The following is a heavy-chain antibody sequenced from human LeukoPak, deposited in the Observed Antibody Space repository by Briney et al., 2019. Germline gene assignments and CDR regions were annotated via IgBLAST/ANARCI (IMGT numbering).Heavy chain of an antibody. Sequence: GGSLRLSCAASGFTFSSYSMNWVRQAPGKGLEWVSSITRSSTNIYYADSVKGRFTISRDNANNSLYLQMNSLRAEDTAVYYCARDVVEQQLDLDYWGQGTLVTVSS. V-gene: IGHV3-21*06. CDR3: ARDVVEQQLDLDY. CDR1: GFTFSSYS. D-gene: IGHD6-13*01. CDR2: ITRSSTNI. J-gene: IGHJ4*02.